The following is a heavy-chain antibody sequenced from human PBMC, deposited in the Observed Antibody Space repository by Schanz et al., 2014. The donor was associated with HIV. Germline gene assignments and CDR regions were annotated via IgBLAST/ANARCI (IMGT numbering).Heavy chain of an antibody. CDR1: GYTFTSYD. Sequence: QVQLEQSGAEVKKPGASVKVSCKASGYTFTSYDINWVRQASGQGPEWMGWMNPHSGNSGYSQKFQGRVTMTRNTPTSTAYMTLNSLTSEDTAVYFCARGPDYSRTSYNFDYWGQGTLVAVSS. J-gene: IGHJ4*02. D-gene: IGHD6-13*01. V-gene: IGHV1-8*01. CDR3: ARGPDYSRTSYNFDY. CDR2: MNPHSGNS.